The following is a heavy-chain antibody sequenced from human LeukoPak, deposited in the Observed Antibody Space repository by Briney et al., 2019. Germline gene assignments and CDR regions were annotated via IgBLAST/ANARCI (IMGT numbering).Heavy chain of an antibody. CDR3: ASWVGRDN. V-gene: IGHV3-7*01. Sequence: GGSLRPSCAASEFTFSSYWTTWFRQAPGKRLEWVANINQDGSAKYYVDSVKGRFTVSRDNAETSVFLQMNSLRNEDTAVYFCASWVGRDNWGQGTLVTVSS. J-gene: IGHJ4*02. CDR1: EFTFSSYW. D-gene: IGHD1-26*01. CDR2: INQDGSAK.